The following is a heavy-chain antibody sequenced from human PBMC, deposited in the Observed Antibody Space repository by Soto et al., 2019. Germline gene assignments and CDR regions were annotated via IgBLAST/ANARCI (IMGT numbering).Heavy chain of an antibody. D-gene: IGHD6-19*01. CDR2: ISYDGSNK. J-gene: IGHJ4*02. Sequence: GGSLRLSCAASGFTFSSYGMHWVRQAPGKGLEWVAVISYDGSNKYYADSVKGRFTISRDNSKNTLYLQMNSLRAEDTAVYYCAKERRWYSSGWYCDYWGQGTLVTVSS. V-gene: IGHV3-30*18. CDR3: AKERRWYSSGWYCDY. CDR1: GFTFSSYG.